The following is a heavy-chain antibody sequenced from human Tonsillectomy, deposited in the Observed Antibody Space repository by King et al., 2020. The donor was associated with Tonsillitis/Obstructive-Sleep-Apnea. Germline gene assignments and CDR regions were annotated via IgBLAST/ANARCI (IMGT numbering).Heavy chain of an antibody. V-gene: IGHV3-30*04. CDR1: GFTFSRYA. Sequence: VQLVESGGGVVQPGRSLRLSCAASGFTFSRYAMHWVRQAPGKGLEWVALTSYDGSDEYYADSVKGRFNISRDNSKNTLYLQMNSLRTEDTAVYYCARWGRAYDYWGQGTLVTVSS. CDR2: TSYDGSDE. CDR3: ARWGRAYDY. J-gene: IGHJ4*02. D-gene: IGHD7-27*01.